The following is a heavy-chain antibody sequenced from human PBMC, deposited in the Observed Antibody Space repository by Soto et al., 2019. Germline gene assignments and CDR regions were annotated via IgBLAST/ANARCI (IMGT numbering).Heavy chain of an antibody. D-gene: IGHD2-21*02. CDR1: GFIFRMYS. J-gene: IGHJ6*02. Sequence: PGGSLRLSCEVSGFIFRMYSMSWVRQTPGKGLEWVAKIPQDGVDGHYADSVKGRFTISRDNGKNSLYLQMNNLRAEDTAVYYCARDHLILPAHDFFYGSDVWGRGATVTVSS. CDR3: ARDHLILPAHDFFYGSDV. V-gene: IGHV3-7*03. CDR2: IPQDGVDG.